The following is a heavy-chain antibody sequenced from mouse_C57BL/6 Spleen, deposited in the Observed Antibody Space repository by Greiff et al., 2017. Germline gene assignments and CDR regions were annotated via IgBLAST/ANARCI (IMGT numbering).Heavy chain of an antibody. CDR3: TRNGYDGGFAY. V-gene: IGHV5-9-1*02. CDR1: GFTFSSYA. CDR2: ISSGGDYI. Sequence: EVQGVESGAGLVKPGGSLKLSCAASGFTFSSYAMSWVRQTPEKRLEWVAYISSGGDYIYYADTVKGRFTISRDNARNTLYLQMSSLKSEDTAMYYCTRNGYDGGFAYWGQGTLVTVSA. D-gene: IGHD2-2*01. J-gene: IGHJ3*01.